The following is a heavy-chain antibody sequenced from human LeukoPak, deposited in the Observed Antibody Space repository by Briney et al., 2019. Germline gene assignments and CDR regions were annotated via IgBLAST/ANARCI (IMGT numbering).Heavy chain of an antibody. CDR2: ICGDGGST. J-gene: IGHJ4*02. CDR1: GFTFDDYA. V-gene: IGHV3-43*02. D-gene: IGHD5-12*01. Sequence: VGSLRLSCAASGFTFDDYAMHWVRQAPGKGLEWVSLICGDGGSTFYADSVKGRFTVSRDNRKNSLFLQINSLRTDDTAFYYCAKDTPGGYDYPVWGQGTLVTVSS. CDR3: AKDTPGGYDYPV.